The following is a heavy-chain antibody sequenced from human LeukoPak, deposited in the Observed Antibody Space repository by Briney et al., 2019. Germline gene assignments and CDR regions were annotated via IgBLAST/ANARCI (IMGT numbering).Heavy chain of an antibody. CDR3: TRDIIGPYDY. CDR1: GFPFGDNA. J-gene: IGHJ4*02. Sequence: PGRSLRLSCTTSGFPFGDNAMTWVRQAPGKGLEWVGSIRLKAYGGTQEYAASVKGRFTISRDDSKSIAYLQMNSLQTEDTALYYCTRDIIGPYDYWGQGTLVTVSS. V-gene: IGHV3-49*04. CDR2: IRLKAYGGTQ.